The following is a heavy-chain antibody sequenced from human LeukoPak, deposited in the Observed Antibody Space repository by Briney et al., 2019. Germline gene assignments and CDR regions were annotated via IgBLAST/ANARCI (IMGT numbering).Heavy chain of an antibody. CDR1: GGSFSGYY. V-gene: IGHV4-34*01. CDR3: ARGRGYGSGD. D-gene: IGHD3-10*01. CDR2: INHSGST. Sequence: SETLSLTCAVYGGSFSGYYWSWIRQPPGKGLEWIGEINHSGSTNYNPSLKSRVTISVDTSRNQFSLKLSSVTAADTAVYYCARGRGYGSGDWGQGTLVTVSS. J-gene: IGHJ4*02.